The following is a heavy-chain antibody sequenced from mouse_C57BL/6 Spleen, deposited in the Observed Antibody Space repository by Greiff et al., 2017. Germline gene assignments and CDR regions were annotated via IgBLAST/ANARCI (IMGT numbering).Heavy chain of an antibody. CDR3: TMKGDYEDFDY. V-gene: IGHV14-4*01. D-gene: IGHD2-4*01. CDR1: GFNIKDDY. Sequence: VQLQQSGAELVRPGASVKLSCTASGFNIKDDYMHWVKQRPEQGLEWIGWIDPENGDTEYASKFQGKATITADTSSNTAYLQLSSLTSEDTAVYYCTMKGDYEDFDYWGQGTTLTVSS. J-gene: IGHJ2*01. CDR2: IDPENGDT.